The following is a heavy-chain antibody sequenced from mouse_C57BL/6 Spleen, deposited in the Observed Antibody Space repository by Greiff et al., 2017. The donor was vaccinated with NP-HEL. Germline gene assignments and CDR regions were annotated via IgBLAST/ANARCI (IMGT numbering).Heavy chain of an antibody. CDR2: IWSDGST. D-gene: IGHD1-1*01. J-gene: IGHJ1*03. Sequence: LQESGPGLVAPSQSLSITCTVSGFSLTSYGVHWVRQPPGKGLEWLVVIWSDGSTTYNSALKSRLSISKDNSKSQVFLKMNSLQTDDTAMYYCARHSVGRGSSYGYFDVWGTGTTVTVSS. CDR3: ARHSVGRGSSYGYFDV. CDR1: GFSLTSYG. V-gene: IGHV2-6-1*01.